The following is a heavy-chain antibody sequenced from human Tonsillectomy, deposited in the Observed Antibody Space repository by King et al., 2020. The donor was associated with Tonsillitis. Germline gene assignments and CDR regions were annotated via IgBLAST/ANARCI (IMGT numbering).Heavy chain of an antibody. J-gene: IGHJ4*02. CDR3: ATGYFASRGYDPD. D-gene: IGHD3-22*01. CDR1: GYSFTRYG. CDR2: ISAYNGNT. Sequence: QLVQSAAEVKKPGASVKVSCKASGYSFTRYGISWVRQAPGKGLEWMGCISAYNGNTNYAQKLQGRVTMTTDTSTSTAYMELRSLRSDATAVYYSATGYFASRGYDPDWGQGTLVTVSS. V-gene: IGHV1-18*01.